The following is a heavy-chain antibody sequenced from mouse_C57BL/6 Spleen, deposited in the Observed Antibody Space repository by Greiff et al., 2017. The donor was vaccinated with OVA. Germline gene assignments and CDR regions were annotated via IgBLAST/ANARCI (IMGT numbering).Heavy chain of an antibody. D-gene: IGHD3-3*01. V-gene: IGHV1-76*01. J-gene: IGHJ2*01. Sequence: QVQLQQSGAELVRPGASVKLSCKASGYTFTDYYINWVKQRPGQGLEWIARIYPGSGNTYYNEKFKGKATLTAEKSSSTAYMQLSSLTSEDSAVYFCARGGWDWGVLDYWGQGTTLTVSS. CDR3: ARGGWDWGVLDY. CDR1: GYTFTDYY. CDR2: IYPGSGNT.